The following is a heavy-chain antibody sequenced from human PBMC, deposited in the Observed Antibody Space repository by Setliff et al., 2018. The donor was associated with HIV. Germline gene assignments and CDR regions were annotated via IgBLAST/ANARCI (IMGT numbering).Heavy chain of an antibody. CDR2: IDYSGST. J-gene: IGHJ4*02. V-gene: IGHV4-39*01. CDR1: GGSISSSSYY. Sequence: SDTLSLTCTVSGGSISSSSYYWGWIRQPPGKGLEWIGSIDYSGSTSYNPSLKSRVTVSVDTPENQFSLKLSSVTAADTAVYYCARTMGVTYFDYWGQGTLVTVSS. D-gene: IGHD1-26*01. CDR3: ARTMGVTYFDY.